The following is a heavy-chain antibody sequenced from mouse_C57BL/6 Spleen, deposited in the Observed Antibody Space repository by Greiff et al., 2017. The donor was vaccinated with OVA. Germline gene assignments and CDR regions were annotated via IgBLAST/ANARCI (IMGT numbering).Heavy chain of an antibody. CDR3: AREDGYDEDSY. V-gene: IGHV1-82*01. D-gene: IGHD2-2*01. Sequence: QVQLQQSGPELVKPGASVKISCKASGYAFSSSWMNWVKQRPGKGLEWIGRIYPGDGDTNYNGKFKGKATLTADKSSSTAYMQLSSLTSEDTAVYFCAREDGYDEDSYWGQGTLVTVSA. CDR1: GYAFSSSW. J-gene: IGHJ3*01. CDR2: IYPGDGDT.